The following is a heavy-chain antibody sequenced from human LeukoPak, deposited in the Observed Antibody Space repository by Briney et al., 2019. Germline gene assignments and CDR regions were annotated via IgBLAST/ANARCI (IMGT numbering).Heavy chain of an antibody. V-gene: IGHV4-34*01. Sequence: PSETLSLTCTVSGGSISSYYWSWIRQPPGKGLEWIGEINHSGSTNYNPSLKSRVTISVDTSKNQFSLKLSSVTAADTAVYYCASSHFGSGSYRYWGQGTLVTVSS. CDR3: ASSHFGSGSYRY. CDR2: INHSGST. J-gene: IGHJ4*02. D-gene: IGHD3-10*01. CDR1: GGSISSYY.